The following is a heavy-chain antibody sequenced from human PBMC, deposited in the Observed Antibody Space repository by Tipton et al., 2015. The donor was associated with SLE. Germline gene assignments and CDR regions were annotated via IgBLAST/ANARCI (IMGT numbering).Heavy chain of an antibody. J-gene: IGHJ3*02. CDR2: ISSSSTHI. D-gene: IGHD3-16*01. Sequence: QLVQSGGGVVQPGRSLRLSCAASGFTVSSNYMSWVRQAPGKGLEWVSSISSSSTHIYYADSVKGRFTISRDNAKKSLYLQMNSLRDEDTAVYYCARDQSPAVSGNYQDVFDSWGQGTMVTVSS. CDR1: GFTVSSNY. CDR3: ARDQSPAVSGNYQDVFDS. V-gene: IGHV3-21*03.